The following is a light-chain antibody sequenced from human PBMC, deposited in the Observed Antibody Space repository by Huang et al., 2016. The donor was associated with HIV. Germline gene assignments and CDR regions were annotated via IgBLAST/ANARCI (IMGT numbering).Light chain of an antibody. CDR2: GAS. Sequence: QMTQSPSSLSTSVGDRVTITCRASQSISTYLNWYQQKPGKAPELLIYGASSLQSGVPSRFSGNGSGTHLTLTINSLQFEDFASYYCQQSYDTPLTFGGGTKIEI. CDR1: QSISTY. J-gene: IGKJ4*01. CDR3: QQSYDTPLT. V-gene: IGKV1-39*01.